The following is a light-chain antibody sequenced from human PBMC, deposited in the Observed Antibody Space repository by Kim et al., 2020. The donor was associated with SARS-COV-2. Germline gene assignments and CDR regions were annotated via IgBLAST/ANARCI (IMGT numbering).Light chain of an antibody. V-gene: IGLV1-47*01. CDR1: SSNIGSNY. J-gene: IGLJ1*01. CDR3: AAWDNSLSVHYV. CDR2: ENY. Sequence: QGVTISCSGSSSNIGSNYVYWYQQLPGAAPKLLIYENYQRPSGVPDRFSGSKSGTSASLAISGLRSEDEADYYCAAWDNSLSVHYVFGTGTKVTVL.